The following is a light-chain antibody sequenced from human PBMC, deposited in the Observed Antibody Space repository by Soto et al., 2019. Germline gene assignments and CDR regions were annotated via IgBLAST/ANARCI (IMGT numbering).Light chain of an antibody. Sequence: QSVLTQPPSASGTPWQRVTISCSGSSSNIGGNTVNWYRQVPGTAPKLLIYSNDQRPSGVPDRLSGSKSGTSASLAISGLQSEDEADYYCAAWDDSLDGLYVFGTGTKVTVL. CDR2: SND. CDR1: SSNIGGNT. V-gene: IGLV1-44*01. J-gene: IGLJ1*01. CDR3: AAWDDSLDGLYV.